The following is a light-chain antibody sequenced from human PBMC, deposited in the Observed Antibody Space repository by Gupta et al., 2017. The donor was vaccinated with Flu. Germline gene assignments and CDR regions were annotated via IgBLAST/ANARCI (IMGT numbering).Light chain of an antibody. CDR1: QSVSSSY. CDR3: QQYGSSPGT. J-gene: IGKJ1*01. Sequence: RASQSVSSSYLAWYQQKPGQAPRLLIYGASSRATGIPDRFSGSGSGTDFTLTISRLEPEDFAVYYCQQYGSSPGTFGQGTKVEIK. CDR2: GAS. V-gene: IGKV3-20*01.